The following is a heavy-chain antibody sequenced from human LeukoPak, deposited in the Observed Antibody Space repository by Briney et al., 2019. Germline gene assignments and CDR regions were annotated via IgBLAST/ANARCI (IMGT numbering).Heavy chain of an antibody. D-gene: IGHD3-22*01. Sequence: PSETLSLTCAVSDYSISSGYYWGWIRQPPGKGLEWIGSFHHGGSTDYNPPLKSRVTISVDTSKNQFSLKLSSVTASDTAVYYCARANYEWYFDLWGRGTLVTVSS. CDR3: ARANYEWYFDL. CDR1: DYSISSGYY. V-gene: IGHV4-38-2*01. J-gene: IGHJ2*01. CDR2: FHHGGST.